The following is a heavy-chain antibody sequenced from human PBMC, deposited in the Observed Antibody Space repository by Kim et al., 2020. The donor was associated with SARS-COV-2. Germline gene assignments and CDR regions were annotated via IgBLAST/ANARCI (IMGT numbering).Heavy chain of an antibody. CDR2: ISGSGGST. CDR3: AKKHRVDRYYDSSGPSFGC. CDR1: GFTFSPYA. D-gene: IGHD3-22*01. J-gene: IGHJ4*02. Sequence: GGSLRLSCAASGFTFSPYAMTWVRQAPGKGLEWVSAISGSGGSTYYADSVKGRFTISRDNSKNTLFLQMNSLRAEDTAVYSCAKKHRVDRYYDSSGPSFGCWGQGTLVTVSS. V-gene: IGHV3-23*01.